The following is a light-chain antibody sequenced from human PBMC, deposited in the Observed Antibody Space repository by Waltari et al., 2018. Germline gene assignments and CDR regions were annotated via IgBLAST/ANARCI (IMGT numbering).Light chain of an antibody. CDR2: GAS. Sequence: EIVMTQSPATLSVSPGERATLSCRASQSVGRNLAWYQQKPGQAPRLLISGASNRATGIPARFSGRWYGTEFTLTISSLQSEDFAVYYCQQYNNWPPLTFGGGTTVEI. J-gene: IGKJ4*01. CDR1: QSVGRN. CDR3: QQYNNWPPLT. V-gene: IGKV3-15*01.